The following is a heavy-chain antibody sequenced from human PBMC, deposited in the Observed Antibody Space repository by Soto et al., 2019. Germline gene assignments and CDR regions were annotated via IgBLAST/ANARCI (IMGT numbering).Heavy chain of an antibody. J-gene: IGHJ5*02. V-gene: IGHV3-74*01. Sequence: EVQLVESGGGLVQPGGSLRLSCAASGFTFSGYWMHWVRQAPGKGLVWVSRLNSDGSGTSYADSVKGRFTISRDNAKNTLYLQMSSLRAEDTAVYYCARSGIQLWFLSSWGQGTLVTVSS. CDR3: ARSGIQLWFLSS. CDR2: LNSDGSGT. D-gene: IGHD5-18*01. CDR1: GFTFSGYW.